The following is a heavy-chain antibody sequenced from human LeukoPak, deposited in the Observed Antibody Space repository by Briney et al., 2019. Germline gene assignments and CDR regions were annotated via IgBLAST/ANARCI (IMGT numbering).Heavy chain of an antibody. CDR2: ISGSGGST. Sequence: PGGSLRLSCAASGFTFSSYAMSWVRQAPGKGLEWVSAISGSGGSTYCADSVKGRFTISRDNSKNTLYLQMNSLRAEDTAVYYCAKGRYGSGKRPNFDYWGQGTLVTVSS. D-gene: IGHD3-10*01. CDR3: AKGRYGSGKRPNFDY. V-gene: IGHV3-23*01. CDR1: GFTFSSYA. J-gene: IGHJ4*02.